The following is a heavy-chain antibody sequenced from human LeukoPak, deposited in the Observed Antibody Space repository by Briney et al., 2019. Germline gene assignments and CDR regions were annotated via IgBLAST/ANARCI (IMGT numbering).Heavy chain of an antibody. Sequence: PGRSLRLSCAASGFTFSSYAMYWVRQAPGKGLEWVAVISSDGSNKYYADSVKGRFTISRDNSKNTLYLQMNSLRVEDTAVYYCARDVNYYYYMDVWGKGTTVTVSS. CDR2: ISSDGSNK. V-gene: IGHV3-30-3*01. J-gene: IGHJ6*03. CDR3: ARDVNYYYYMDV. CDR1: GFTFSSYA.